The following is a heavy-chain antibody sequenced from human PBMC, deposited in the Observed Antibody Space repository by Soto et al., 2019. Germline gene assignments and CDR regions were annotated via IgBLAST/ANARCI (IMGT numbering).Heavy chain of an antibody. CDR1: GFTFSSYS. CDR3: STDPRYLEN. CDR2: ISSSSSYI. Sequence: EGSLRLSCAASGFTFSSYSMNWVRQAPGKGLEWVSSISSSSSYIYYAESVKGRFTISRDNAKNSLYLQMNSLRAEDTAVYYFSTDPRYLENWGPGTLVTACS. J-gene: IGHJ4*02. V-gene: IGHV3-21*01.